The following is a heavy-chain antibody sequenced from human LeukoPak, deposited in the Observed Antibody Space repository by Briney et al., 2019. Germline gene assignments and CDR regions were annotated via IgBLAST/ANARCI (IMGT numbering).Heavy chain of an antibody. CDR1: GGTFSSYA. Sequence: SVKVSCKASGGTFSSYAISWVRQAPGQGLEWMGGIIPIFGTANYAQKLQGRVTMTTDTSTSTAYMELRSLRSDDTAVYYCARSRPTLVNWGQGTLVTVSS. J-gene: IGHJ4*02. D-gene: IGHD3-10*01. V-gene: IGHV1-69*05. CDR3: ARSRPTLVN. CDR2: IIPIFGTA.